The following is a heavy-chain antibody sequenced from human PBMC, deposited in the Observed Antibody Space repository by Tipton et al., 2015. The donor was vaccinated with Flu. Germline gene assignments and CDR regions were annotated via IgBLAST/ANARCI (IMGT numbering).Heavy chain of an antibody. V-gene: IGHV4-61*02. D-gene: IGHD3-10*01. CDR1: GSPISSGYY. Sequence: TLSLTCTVSGSPISSGYYWGWIRQPAGKGLEWIGRIYTSGGTKFNPSLRGRLTMSVDASKKEFSLKLSSVTAADTAVYYCARGSGSGTFMIFDFWGQGTLVTVSS. CDR2: IYTSGGT. J-gene: IGHJ4*02. CDR3: ARGSGSGTFMIFDF.